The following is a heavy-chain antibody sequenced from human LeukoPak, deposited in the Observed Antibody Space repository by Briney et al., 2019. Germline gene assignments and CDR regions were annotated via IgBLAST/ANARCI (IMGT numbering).Heavy chain of an antibody. CDR2: IYKSGST. J-gene: IGHJ6*02. CDR3: AGGVRGRLGAAIDHYYYALHF. V-gene: IGHV4-59*03. Sequence: SETLSLTCTVSAGSINLYHWSWIRQSPGKGLDWIGYIYKSGSTNYNPSLSSRVTISIDTSKNQFSLKMNSVTAADTAIYFCAGGVRGRLGAAIDHYYYALHFWGRGTTVTVSS. CDR1: AGSINLYH. D-gene: IGHD3-16*01.